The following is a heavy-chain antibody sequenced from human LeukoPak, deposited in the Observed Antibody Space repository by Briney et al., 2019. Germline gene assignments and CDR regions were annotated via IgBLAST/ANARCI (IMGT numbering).Heavy chain of an antibody. CDR1: GGSITNYY. D-gene: IGHD1-26*01. V-gene: IGHV4-59*08. J-gene: IGHJ4*02. CDR3: ARQGELAIDY. CDR2: IYNTGRT. Sequence: PSETLSLTCSVSGGSITNYYWSWIRQSPGKGLEWIGFIYNTGRTNYNPSLQSRVTMSIDTSKNQFSLRLSSVTAADTAVYYCARQGELAIDYWGQGTLVTVSS.